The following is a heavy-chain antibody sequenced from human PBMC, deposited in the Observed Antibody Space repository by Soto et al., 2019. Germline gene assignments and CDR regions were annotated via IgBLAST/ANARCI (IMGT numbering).Heavy chain of an antibody. Sequence: SETLSLTCTVSGDSVSSGSSNWSWIRQPPGKGLEWIGYVHFSGSTNYNPSLKSRVTISVDTSRNQFSLKLSSVTASDTVVYFCSIENILTGYYPENWFDSWGQGTLVTVSS. CDR3: SIENILTGYYPENWFDS. D-gene: IGHD3-9*01. CDR2: VHFSGST. CDR1: GDSVSSGSSN. J-gene: IGHJ5*01. V-gene: IGHV4-61*01.